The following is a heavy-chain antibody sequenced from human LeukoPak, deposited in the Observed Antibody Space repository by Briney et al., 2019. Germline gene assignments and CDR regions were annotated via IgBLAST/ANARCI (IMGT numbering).Heavy chain of an antibody. D-gene: IGHD2-2*01. Sequence: GGSLRLSCAASGFTFSSYSMTWVRQAPGKGLEWVSSISSSSSYIYYADSVKGRFTISRDNAKNSLYLQMNSLRAEDTAVYYCARALGYCSSTSCPPHMDVWGQGTTVTVSS. V-gene: IGHV3-21*01. CDR1: GFTFSSYS. CDR2: ISSSSSYI. J-gene: IGHJ6*02. CDR3: ARALGYCSSTSCPPHMDV.